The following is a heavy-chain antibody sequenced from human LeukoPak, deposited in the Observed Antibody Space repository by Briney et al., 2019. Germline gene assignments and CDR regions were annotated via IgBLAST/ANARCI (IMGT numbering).Heavy chain of an antibody. J-gene: IGHJ3*02. CDR2: FHYSVST. V-gene: IGHV4-59*08. CDR3: ARLGQPNAFDI. CDR1: GGPISNYY. Sequence: PSETLSLTCTVSGGPISNYYWSWIRQPPGKGLECIGYFHYSVSTNYNPSLKSRVTMSVDTSKNQFSLKLTSVTAADTAVYYCARLGQPNAFDIWGQGTMVTVSS. D-gene: IGHD3-16*01.